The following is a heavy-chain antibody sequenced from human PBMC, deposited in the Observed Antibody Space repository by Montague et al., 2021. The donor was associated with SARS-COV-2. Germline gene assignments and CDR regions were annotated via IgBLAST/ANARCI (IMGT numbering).Heavy chain of an antibody. D-gene: IGHD3-10*01. J-gene: IGHJ4*02. V-gene: IGHV2-5*02. CDR1: GFSLATDGAA. CDR2: IFWDGDK. CDR3: AQEVWRDSSSGGYYRHVGN. Sequence: PALGKPTQTLTLTCTFSGFSLATDGAAVGWTRQAPGKAPQWLAVIFWDGDKHYSPSFQSRLTITKDNSKSQVVLRMTNMDPVDTGTYFCAQEVWRDSSSGGYYRHVGNWGPGLRVIVSP.